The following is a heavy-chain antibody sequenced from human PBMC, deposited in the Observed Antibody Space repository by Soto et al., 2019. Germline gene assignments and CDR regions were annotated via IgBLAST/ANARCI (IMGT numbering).Heavy chain of an antibody. CDR2: MYHSGST. D-gene: IGHD2-2*01. CDR3: ARVPDY. J-gene: IGHJ4*02. CDR1: GCSISSGGYS. Sequence: QLQLQESGSGLVKPSQTLSLTCAVSGCSISSGGYSWSWIRQPPGKGLEWIGYMYHSGSTYYNPSLKSRVTISIDRSKNQFSLKLSSVTAAATAVYYCARVPDYWGQGILVTVSS. V-gene: IGHV4-30-2*01.